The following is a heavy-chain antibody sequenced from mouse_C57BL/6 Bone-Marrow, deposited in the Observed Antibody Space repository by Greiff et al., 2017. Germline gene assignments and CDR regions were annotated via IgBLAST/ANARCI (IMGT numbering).Heavy chain of an antibody. J-gene: IGHJ3*01. Sequence: VQLQQSGAELVRPGASVKLSCTASGFNLKDDYMHWVKQRPEQGLEWIGWIDPENGDTESASKFQGKATITADTSSNTAYLQLSSLTSEDTAVYYCTTHYYGSSSGFAYWGQGTLVTVSA. CDR1: GFNLKDDY. CDR2: IDPENGDT. D-gene: IGHD1-1*01. V-gene: IGHV14-4*01. CDR3: TTHYYGSSSGFAY.